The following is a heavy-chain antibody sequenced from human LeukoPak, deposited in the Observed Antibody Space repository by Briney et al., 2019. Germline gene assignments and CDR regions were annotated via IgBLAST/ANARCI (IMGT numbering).Heavy chain of an antibody. CDR1: GFTFSDYY. D-gene: IGHD3-22*01. V-gene: IGHV3-11*06. CDR2: ISSSSSYI. Sequence: GGSLRLSCAASGFTFSDYYMSWIRQAPGKGLEWVSSISSSSSYIYYADSVKGRFTISRDNAKNSLYLQMNSLRAEDTAVYYCARELYDSSGYCPFDYWGQGTLVTVSS. CDR3: ARELYDSSGYCPFDY. J-gene: IGHJ4*02.